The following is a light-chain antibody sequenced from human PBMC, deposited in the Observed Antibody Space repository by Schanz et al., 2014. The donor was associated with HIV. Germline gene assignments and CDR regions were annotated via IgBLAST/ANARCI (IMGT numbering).Light chain of an antibody. Sequence: QSVLTQPPSVSGAPGQRVTISCTGSSSNIGAGYDVPWYQHLPGTAPKLLIYGSTNRPSGVPDRFSGSKSGTSASLAISGLQAEDEADYYCQSYDRTSSGPVVFGGGTKLTVL. CDR3: QSYDRTSSGPVV. CDR2: GST. CDR1: SSNIGAGYD. J-gene: IGLJ2*01. V-gene: IGLV1-40*01.